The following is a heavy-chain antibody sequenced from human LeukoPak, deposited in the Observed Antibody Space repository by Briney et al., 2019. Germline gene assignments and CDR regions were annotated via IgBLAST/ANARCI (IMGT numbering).Heavy chain of an antibody. J-gene: IGHJ4*02. CDR3: ARRGLGSSWDY. D-gene: IGHD6-13*01. CDR1: GFTISTYW. V-gene: IGHV3-7*05. CDR2: IKQDGSQK. Sequence: GGSLRLSCAASGFTISTYWMSWVRQAPGKGLEWVANIKQDGSQKYYVDSVKGRFTISRDNAKNSLYLQMNSLRDEDTAVYYCARRGLGSSWDYWGQGTLATVSS.